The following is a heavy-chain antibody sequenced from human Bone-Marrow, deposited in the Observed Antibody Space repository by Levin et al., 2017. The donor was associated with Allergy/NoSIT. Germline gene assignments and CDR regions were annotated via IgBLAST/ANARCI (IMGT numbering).Heavy chain of an antibody. V-gene: IGHV3-7*01. Sequence: GESLKISCAASGFSFDYYWMTWVRQAPGKGLEWVANIKGDGSEKYFVESVRGRFTISRDNAKNLVFLQMNSLRAEDMAVYYCARERGDYEAFDIWGQGKMVTVSS. CDR2: IKGDGSEK. J-gene: IGHJ3*02. D-gene: IGHD4-17*01. CDR1: GFSFDYYW. CDR3: ARERGDYEAFDI.